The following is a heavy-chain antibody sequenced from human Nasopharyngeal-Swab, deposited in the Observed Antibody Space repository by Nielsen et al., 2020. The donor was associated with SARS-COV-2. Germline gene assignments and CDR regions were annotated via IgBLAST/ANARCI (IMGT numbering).Heavy chain of an antibody. CDR3: VKHQGSSSDQ. CDR2: VNQDGSRA. V-gene: IGHV3-74*01. Sequence: GESLKISCVASGVIFSKYWMHWVRQAPGKGLVWVSRVNQDGSRADYADSVRGRFTISRDNAKNTLYLQMNSLRVEDTAVYYCVKHQGSSSDQWGQGTLVTVSS. CDR1: GVIFSKYW. J-gene: IGHJ4*02.